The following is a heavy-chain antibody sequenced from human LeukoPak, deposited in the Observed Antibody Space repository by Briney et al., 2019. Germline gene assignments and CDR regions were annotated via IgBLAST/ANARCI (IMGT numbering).Heavy chain of an antibody. D-gene: IGHD3-10*01. V-gene: IGHV4-39*07. CDR2: IYYIGST. J-gene: IGHJ2*01. Sequence: SETLSLTCSVSGDSISSSSSSYYWGWIRQPPGKGLEWIGSIYYIGSTYYNPSLRTRITISLDRPKNQFSLKLSSVTAADTAVYYCARGRITMVRGPHWYFDLWGRGTLVTVSS. CDR3: ARGRITMVRGPHWYFDL. CDR1: GDSISSSSSSYY.